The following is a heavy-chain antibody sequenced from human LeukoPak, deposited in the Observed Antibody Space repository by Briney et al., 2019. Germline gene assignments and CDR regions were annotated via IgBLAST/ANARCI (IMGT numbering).Heavy chain of an antibody. J-gene: IGHJ6*02. CDR1: GLTFSDYY. Sequence: AGGSLRLSCAVSGLTFSDYYMSWVRQAPGKGLEWLSYISPSGTTTYCADSVQGRITISRDNAKNTLYLQMNSLRAEDTAVYYCARNPGDILTGYPSSLLLGDYYYYYGMDVWGQGTTVTVSS. V-gene: IGHV3-11*04. CDR2: ISPSGTTT. CDR3: ARNPGDILTGYPSSLLLGDYYYYYGMDV. D-gene: IGHD3-9*01.